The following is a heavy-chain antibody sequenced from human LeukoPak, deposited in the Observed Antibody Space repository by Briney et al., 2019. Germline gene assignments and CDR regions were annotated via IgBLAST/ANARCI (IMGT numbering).Heavy chain of an antibody. D-gene: IGHD1/OR15-1a*01. V-gene: IGHV3-33*06. CDR1: GFTFSSYG. CDR3: AKGTLRSNHYYYYYGMDV. J-gene: IGHJ6*02. CDR2: IWYDGSNK. Sequence: GGSLRLSCAASGFTFSSYGMHWVRQAPGKGLEWVAVIWYDGSNKYYADSVKGRFTISRDNSKNTLYLQMNSLRAEDKAVYYCAKGTLRSNHYYYYYGMDVWGQGTTVTVSS.